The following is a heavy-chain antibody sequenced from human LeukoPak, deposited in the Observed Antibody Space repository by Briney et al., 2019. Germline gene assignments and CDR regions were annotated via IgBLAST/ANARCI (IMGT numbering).Heavy chain of an antibody. CDR3: STFYYGSGSYYTDY. D-gene: IGHD3-10*01. V-gene: IGHV3-73*01. J-gene: IGHJ4*02. CDR2: IRSKANSYAT. CDR1: GFTFSNAW. Sequence: GGSLRLSCAASGFTFSNAWMSWVRQAPGKGLEWVGRIRSKANSYATAYAASVKGRFTISRDDSKNTAYLQMNSLKTEDTAVYYCSTFYYGSGSYYTDYWGQGTLVTVSS.